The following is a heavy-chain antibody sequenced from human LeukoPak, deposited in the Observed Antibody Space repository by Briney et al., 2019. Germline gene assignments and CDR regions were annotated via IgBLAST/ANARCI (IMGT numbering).Heavy chain of an antibody. CDR2: IYYSGST. V-gene: IGHV4-59*01. J-gene: IGHJ3*02. Sequence: PSETLSLTCTVSGGSISSYYWSWIRQPPGKGLEWIGYIYYSGSTNYNPSLKSRVTILVDTSKNQFTLKLSSVTAADTAVYYCAREAAVALNDAFDIWGQGTMVTVSS. D-gene: IGHD6-13*01. CDR3: AREAAVALNDAFDI. CDR1: GGSISSYY.